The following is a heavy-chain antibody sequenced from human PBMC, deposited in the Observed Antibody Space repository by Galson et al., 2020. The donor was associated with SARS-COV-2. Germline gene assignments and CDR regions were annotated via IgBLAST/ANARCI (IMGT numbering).Heavy chain of an antibody. CDR1: GDSISTSSYY. CDR2: IYYTGST. CDR3: ARHPYSGYDFNGAFDL. Sequence: SETLSLTCTASGDSISTSSYYWSWIRQPPGKGLEWIGSIYYTGSTYYNPSLESRVTISIDTSKNRFSLKLRSVTAADTAVFYCARHPYSGYDFNGAFDLWGRGTMVIVSS. D-gene: IGHD5-12*01. V-gene: IGHV4-30-4*01. J-gene: IGHJ3*01.